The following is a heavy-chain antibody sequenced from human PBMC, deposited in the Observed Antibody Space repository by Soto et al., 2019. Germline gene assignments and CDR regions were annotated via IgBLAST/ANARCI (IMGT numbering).Heavy chain of an antibody. D-gene: IGHD2-2*01. J-gene: IGHJ6*02. CDR3: ARDRCSSTSCYYYYGMDV. CDR1: GGSISSGGYY. CDR2: IYYSGST. Sequence: QVQLQESGPGLVKPSQTLSLTCTVSGGSISSGGYYWSWIRQHPGKGLEWIGYIYYSGSTYYNPSLKSRVTISVDTSKNQFSLKLSSVTAADTAVYYCARDRCSSTSCYYYYGMDVWGQGTTVTVSS. V-gene: IGHV4-31*03.